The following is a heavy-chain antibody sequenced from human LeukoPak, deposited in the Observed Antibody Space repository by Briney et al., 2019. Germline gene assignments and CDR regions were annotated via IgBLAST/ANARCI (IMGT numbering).Heavy chain of an antibody. CDR2: IYPADSET. V-gene: IGHV5-51*01. D-gene: IGHD3-22*01. CDR3: TSRVDPYYFYIDV. CDR1: GHNFPMYW. Sequence: RGESLKISCKASGHNFPMYWIGWVRQMPGKGLEWMGIIYPADSETKYNPSFQGQVTISADRSTNTAYLEWSSLKASDTAIYYCTSRVDPYYFYIDVWGKGTTVTVSS. J-gene: IGHJ6*04.